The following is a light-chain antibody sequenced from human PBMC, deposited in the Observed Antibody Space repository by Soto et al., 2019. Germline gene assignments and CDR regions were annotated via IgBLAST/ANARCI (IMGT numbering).Light chain of an antibody. J-gene: IGKJ1*01. CDR1: QSISNW. V-gene: IGKV1-5*03. CDR2: KAS. CDR3: QQYDTYWT. Sequence: DIQMTQSPSTLSASVGDRVIITCRASQSISNWLAWYQQKPGKAPNLLIYKASSLKSGVPSRFSGSGSGTEFTLTISSLQPDDFATYYCQQYDTYWTFGQGT.